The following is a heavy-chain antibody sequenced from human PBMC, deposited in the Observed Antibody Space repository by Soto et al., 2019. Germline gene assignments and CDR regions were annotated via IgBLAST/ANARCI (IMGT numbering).Heavy chain of an antibody. D-gene: IGHD3-22*01. V-gene: IGHV4-31*03. Sequence: SETLSLTCTVSGGSISSGGYYWSWIRQHPGKGLEWIGYIYYSGSTYYNPSLKSRVTISVDTSKNQFSLKLSSVTAADKAVYYCARENYDSSGYYYVGGNWFDPWGQGTLVTVSS. CDR1: GGSISSGGYY. CDR2: IYYSGST. CDR3: ARENYDSSGYYYVGGNWFDP. J-gene: IGHJ5*02.